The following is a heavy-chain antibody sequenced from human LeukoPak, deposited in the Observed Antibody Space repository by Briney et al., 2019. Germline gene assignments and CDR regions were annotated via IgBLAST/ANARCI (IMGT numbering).Heavy chain of an antibody. J-gene: IGHJ4*02. D-gene: IGHD3-16*01. CDR3: VTLGADY. CDR1: GFTFRTYA. V-gene: IGHV3-64*01. CDR2: ISSNGIST. Sequence: GSLRLSCAASGFTFRTYAMHWVRQAPGKGLEYVAAISSNGISTYYANSVKGRFTVSRDNSKNTVYLQMGSLRPEDMAVYYCVTLGADYWGQGTLVSVSS.